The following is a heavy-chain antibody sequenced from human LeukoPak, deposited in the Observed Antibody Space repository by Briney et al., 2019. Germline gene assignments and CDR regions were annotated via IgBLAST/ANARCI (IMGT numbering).Heavy chain of an antibody. J-gene: IGHJ4*02. D-gene: IGHD5-12*01. CDR1: RFTFSGYA. CDR2: ITGSGSNT. V-gene: IGHV3-23*01. Sequence: PGGSLRLSCLASRFTFSGYAMSSVRQAPGKGLEWVSAITGSGSNTYYADSVKGRFTISRDNSKNTLYLQMTSLRADDTAVYYCAKEASGHISDYIDYWGQGTLVTVSS. CDR3: AKEASGHISDYIDY.